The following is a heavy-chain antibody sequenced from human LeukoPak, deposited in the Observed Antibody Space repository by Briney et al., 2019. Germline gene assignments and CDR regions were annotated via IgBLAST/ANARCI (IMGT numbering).Heavy chain of an antibody. CDR2: IWNDGSNQ. Sequence: PGGSLTLSCVASQFTFSHYGMHWVRQAPGKGLEWVAVIWNDGSNQYYADSVKGRFTISRDNSQNTVYPQMNSLRAEDTAVYYCAKDAQRGFDYSNSLEYWGQGTLVTVSS. CDR1: QFTFSHYG. J-gene: IGHJ4*02. CDR3: AKDAQRGFDYSNSLEY. D-gene: IGHD4-11*01. V-gene: IGHV3-33*06.